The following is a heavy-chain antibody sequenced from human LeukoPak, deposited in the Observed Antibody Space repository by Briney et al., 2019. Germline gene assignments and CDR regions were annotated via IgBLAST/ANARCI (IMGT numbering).Heavy chain of an antibody. V-gene: IGHV3-23*01. Sequence: GGSLRLSCAASGFTFSSYAMSWVRQAPGKGLEWVSAISSSGGSTYYAVSVKGRFTISRDNSKNALYLQMNSLRAEDTAVYYCAKNYYGSGSYYIIDYWGQGTLVTVSS. J-gene: IGHJ4*02. CDR2: ISSSGGST. CDR1: GFTFSSYA. D-gene: IGHD3-10*01. CDR3: AKNYYGSGSYYIIDY.